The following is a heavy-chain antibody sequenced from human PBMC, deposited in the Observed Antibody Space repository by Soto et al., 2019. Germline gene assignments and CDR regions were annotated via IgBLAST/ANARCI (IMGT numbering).Heavy chain of an antibody. CDR1: GGSISSNFYY. V-gene: IGHV4-39*01. J-gene: IGHJ6*03. CDR3: ASRGGLVVLRFPDYYMDV. D-gene: IGHD3-3*01. Sequence: QLQLQESGPGLVKPSETLSLTCTVSGGSISSNFYYWGWIRQPPGRGLEWIGSIYYTGSTYYNPSLRRRCTRSVDTPKNQFSLKLSSVTAPDTAVYYCASRGGLVVLRFPDYYMDVWGKGTTVTVSS. CDR2: IYYTGST.